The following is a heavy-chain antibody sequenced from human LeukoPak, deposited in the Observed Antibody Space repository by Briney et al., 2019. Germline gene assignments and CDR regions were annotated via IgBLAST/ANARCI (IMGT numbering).Heavy chain of an antibody. V-gene: IGHV3-21*04. CDR2: ISSSSSHI. Sequence: PGGSLRLSCAASGFTFSSYIMNWVRQAPGKGLEWVSSISSSSSHIYYADSVKGRFTISRDNSKNTLDLQMNSLRAEDTAVYYCARDRGYSYGYVGDYWGQGTLVTVSS. CDR3: ARDRGYSYGYVGDY. CDR1: GFTFSSYI. J-gene: IGHJ4*02. D-gene: IGHD5-18*01.